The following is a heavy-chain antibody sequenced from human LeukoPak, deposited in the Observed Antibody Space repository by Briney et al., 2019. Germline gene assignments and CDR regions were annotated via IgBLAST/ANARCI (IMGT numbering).Heavy chain of an antibody. CDR3: ARGTTFYYDSHGYSHPRTFDY. D-gene: IGHD3-22*01. J-gene: IGHJ4*02. Sequence: GGSLRLSCAASGFTFSSYAMHWVRQAPGKGLEWVAVISYDGSNKYYADSVKGRFTISRDNAKNSLYLQMNSLRDEDTAVYYCARGTTFYYDSHGYSHPRTFDYWGQGTLVTVSS. V-gene: IGHV3-30*04. CDR2: ISYDGSNK. CDR1: GFTFSSYA.